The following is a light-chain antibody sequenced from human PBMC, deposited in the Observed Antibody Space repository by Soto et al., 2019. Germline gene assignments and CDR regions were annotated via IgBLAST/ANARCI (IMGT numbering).Light chain of an antibody. V-gene: IGKV1-39*01. CDR2: AAT. CDR1: QRISTY. J-gene: IGKJ2*01. CDR3: QQTYRTPYT. Sequence: DIQMTQSPSSLSASVGDRVTITCRASQRISTYLNWYQQKLGQAPRLLIYAATSLQSGVPSRLSGRGSGIDFTLTISSLPPEDFATYFCQQTYRTPYTLGQGTKLEIK.